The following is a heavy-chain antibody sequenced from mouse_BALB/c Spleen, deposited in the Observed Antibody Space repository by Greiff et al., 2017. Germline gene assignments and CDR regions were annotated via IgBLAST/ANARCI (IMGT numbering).Heavy chain of an antibody. J-gene: IGHJ4*01. V-gene: IGHV1-87*01. Sequence: VQLVESGAELARPGASVKLSCKASGYTFTSYWMQWVKQRPGQGLEWIGAIYPGDGDTRYTQKFKGKATLTADKSSSTAYMHISSLASEDSAVYYCASGVIYCGSSTYYAMDYWGQGTSVTVSA. CDR3: ASGVIYCGSSTYYAMDY. CDR1: GYTFTSYW. CDR2: IYPGDGDT. D-gene: IGHD1-1*01.